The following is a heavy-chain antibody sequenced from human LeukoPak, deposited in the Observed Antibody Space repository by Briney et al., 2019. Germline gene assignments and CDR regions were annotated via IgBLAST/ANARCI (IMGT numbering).Heavy chain of an antibody. V-gene: IGHV3-66*02. D-gene: IGHD5-18*01. J-gene: IGHJ4*02. CDR1: ELTVSSNC. CDR3: AKEGDSYGYGHGQNDY. Sequence: GGSLRLSCAASELTVSSNCMTWVRQAPGKGLEWVSFIYSDGSTYYADSVRGRFTVSRDNSKLYLQMNSLKTEDTAVYYCAKEGDSYGYGHGQNDYWGQGTLVTVSS. CDR2: IYSDGST.